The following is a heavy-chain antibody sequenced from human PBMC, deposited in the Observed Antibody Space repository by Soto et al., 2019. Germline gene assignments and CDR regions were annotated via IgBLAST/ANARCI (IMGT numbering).Heavy chain of an antibody. CDR3: AGGYCSGGSCYSGYYYGMDV. D-gene: IGHD2-15*01. J-gene: IGHJ6*02. CDR2: TYYRSKWYN. Sequence: PSQTLSLTCAISGDSVSSNSAAWNWIRQSPSRGLEWLGRTYYRSKWYNDYAVSVKSRITINPDTSKNQFSLQLNSVTPEDTAAYYCAGGYCSGGSCYSGYYYGMDVWGQGTTVTVSS. CDR1: GDSVSSNSAA. V-gene: IGHV6-1*01.